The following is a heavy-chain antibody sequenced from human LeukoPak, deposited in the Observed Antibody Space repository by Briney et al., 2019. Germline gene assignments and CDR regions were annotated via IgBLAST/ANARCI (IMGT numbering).Heavy chain of an antibody. CDR3: ARGVVPAAYNFDP. J-gene: IGHJ5*02. CDR2: IYYSGST. Sequence: PSETLSLTCTVSGGSISSYYWSWIRQPPGKGLEWIGYIYYSGSTNHNPSLKSRVTISVDTSKNQFSLKLSSVTAADTAVYYCARGVVPAAYNFDPWGQGTLVTVSS. CDR1: GGSISSYY. V-gene: IGHV4-59*01. D-gene: IGHD2-2*01.